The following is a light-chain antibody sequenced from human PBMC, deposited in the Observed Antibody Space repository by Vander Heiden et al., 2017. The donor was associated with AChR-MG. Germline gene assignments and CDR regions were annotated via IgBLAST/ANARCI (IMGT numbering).Light chain of an antibody. V-gene: IGKV1-5*03. Sequence: DIQMTQSPSTLSASVGDRVTITCRASQSISSWLARYQQKPGKAPKLLIYKASSLETGVPSRFSGSGSGTEFTLTISSLQPDDFASYYCQQDNTYWTFGQGTKVEI. CDR2: KAS. J-gene: IGKJ1*01. CDR3: QQDNTYWT. CDR1: QSISSW.